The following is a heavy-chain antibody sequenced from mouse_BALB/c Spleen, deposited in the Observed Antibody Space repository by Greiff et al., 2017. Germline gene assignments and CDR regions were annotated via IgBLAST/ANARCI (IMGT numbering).Heavy chain of an antibody. J-gene: IGHJ1*01. V-gene: IGHV5-4*02. Sequence: EVQVEESGGGLVKPGGSLKLSCAASGFTFSDYYMYWVRQTPEKRLEWVATISDGGSYTYYPDRVKGRFTISRNNAKNNLYLQMSSLKSEDTAMYYCARDWGTSYWDFDVWGAGTTVTVSS. CDR3: ARDWGTSYWDFDV. D-gene: IGHD3-3*01. CDR2: ISDGGSYT. CDR1: GFTFSDYY.